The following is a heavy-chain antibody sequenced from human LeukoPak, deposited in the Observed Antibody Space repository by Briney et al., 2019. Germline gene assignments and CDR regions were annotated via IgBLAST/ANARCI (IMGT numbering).Heavy chain of an antibody. D-gene: IGHD2-15*01. Sequence: GGSLRVSCAASGFTFSDYYMSWIRQAPGNGLDRVSYISSSGSTIYYADSVKGRFTISRDNAKNSLYLQMNSLRAEDTAVYYCARGGIVVVVAAIYNYWGQGTLVTVSS. CDR3: ARGGIVVVVAAIYNY. CDR2: ISSSGSTI. CDR1: GFTFSDYY. V-gene: IGHV3-11*04. J-gene: IGHJ4*02.